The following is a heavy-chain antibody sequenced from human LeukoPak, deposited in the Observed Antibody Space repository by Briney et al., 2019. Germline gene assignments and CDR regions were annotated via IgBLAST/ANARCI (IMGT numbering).Heavy chain of an antibody. CDR3: ARDLVTVTKGFDI. V-gene: IGHV1-69*05. CDR2: IIPIFGTA. CDR1: GGTFGSYA. J-gene: IGHJ3*02. Sequence: ASVKVSCKASGGTFGSYAISWVRQAPGQGLEWMGGIIPIFGTANYAQKFQGRVTITTDESTSTAYMELSSLRSEDTAVYYCARDLVTVTKGFDIWGQGTMVTVSS. D-gene: IGHD4-17*01.